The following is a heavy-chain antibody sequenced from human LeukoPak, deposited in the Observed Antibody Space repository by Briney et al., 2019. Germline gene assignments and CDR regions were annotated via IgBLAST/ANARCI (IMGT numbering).Heavy chain of an antibody. J-gene: IGHJ3*02. CDR3: VLYGDYESPDGFDI. Sequence: GGSLRLSCAASGFTFSSYEMNWVRQAPGKGLEWVSYISSSGSTIYYADSVKGRFTISRDNSKNTLYLQMNSLRAEDTAVYYCVLYGDYESPDGFDIWGQGTMVTVSS. CDR1: GFTFSSYE. D-gene: IGHD4-17*01. V-gene: IGHV3-48*03. CDR2: ISSSGSTI.